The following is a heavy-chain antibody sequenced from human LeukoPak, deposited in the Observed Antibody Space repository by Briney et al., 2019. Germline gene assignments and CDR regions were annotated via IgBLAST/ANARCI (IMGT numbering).Heavy chain of an antibody. J-gene: IGHJ4*02. CDR2: IYYSGNT. Sequence: SETLSLTCTVYGGSISSFYWNWIRQPPGKGLEWIGYIYYSGNTNYNPSLKSRVTISVDTSKNQFSLKLTSVTAADTAVYYCARDRELSRWGQGTLVTVSS. CDR3: ARDRELSR. D-gene: IGHD3-16*02. CDR1: GGSISSFY. V-gene: IGHV4-59*12.